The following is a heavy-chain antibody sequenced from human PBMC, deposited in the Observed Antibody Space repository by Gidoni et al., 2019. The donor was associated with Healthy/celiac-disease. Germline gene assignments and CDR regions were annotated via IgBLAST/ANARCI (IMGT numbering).Heavy chain of an antibody. J-gene: IGHJ6*02. CDR2: ISSSSSTI. CDR1: GFTFSRSS. Sequence: EVQLVESGGGLVQPGGSLRLSCAASGFTFSRSSMNWFRQAPGKRLEWVSYISSSSSTIYYADSVKGRFTISRDNAKNSLYLQMNSLRAEDTAVYYCARDRAMVPYYYYYGMDVWGQGTTVTVSS. D-gene: IGHD3-10*01. CDR3: ARDRAMVPYYYYYGMDV. V-gene: IGHV3-48*04.